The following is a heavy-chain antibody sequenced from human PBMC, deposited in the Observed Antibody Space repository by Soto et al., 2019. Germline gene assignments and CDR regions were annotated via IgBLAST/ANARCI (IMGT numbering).Heavy chain of an antibody. CDR2: IYHSGST. D-gene: IGHD6-13*01. J-gene: IGHJ4*02. CDR1: GGSTNSDNW. Sequence: PSETLSLTCAVSGGSTNSDNWWSWVRQHAGKGLEWIGEIYHSGSTSYNPSLKSRVVISVDKSKNQFFLKVTSVTAADTAVYFCARGERQQQRDSWGQGTLVTVS. V-gene: IGHV4-4*02. CDR3: ARGERQQQRDS.